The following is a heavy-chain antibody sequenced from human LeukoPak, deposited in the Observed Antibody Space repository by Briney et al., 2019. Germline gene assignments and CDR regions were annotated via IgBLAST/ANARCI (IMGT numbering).Heavy chain of an antibody. CDR2: IYYSGST. Sequence: SETLSLTCIVSGGSISRHYWSWIRQPPGKGLEWIGYIYYSGSTNYNPSLKSRVTISVDTSKNQFSLKLSSVTAADTAVYYCARIRDSTSYTDYFYYMDVWGKGTTATVSS. CDR3: ARIRDSTSYTDYFYYMDV. D-gene: IGHD6-13*01. CDR1: GGSISRHY. V-gene: IGHV4-59*11. J-gene: IGHJ6*03.